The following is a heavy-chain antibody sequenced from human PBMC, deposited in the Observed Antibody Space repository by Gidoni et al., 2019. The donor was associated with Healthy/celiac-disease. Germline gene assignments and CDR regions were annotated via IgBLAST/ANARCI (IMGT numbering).Heavy chain of an antibody. D-gene: IGHD3-22*01. J-gene: IGHJ3*02. CDR3: ARDLSMIVVVLPAGAFDI. CDR1: GCTFSRDA. CDR2: ISYDGSNK. Sequence: QVQLVESGGGVVQPGRSLRLSCAASGCTFSRDAIHWVRQAPGKGLEWVPVISYDGSNKYYADSVKGRFTISRDNSKNTLYLQMNSLRAEDTAVYYCARDLSMIVVVLPAGAFDIWGQGTMVTVSS. V-gene: IGHV3-30*04.